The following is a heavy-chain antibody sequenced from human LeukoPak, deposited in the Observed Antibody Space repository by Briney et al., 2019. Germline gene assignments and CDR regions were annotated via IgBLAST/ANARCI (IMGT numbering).Heavy chain of an antibody. CDR1: GITFSSYA. D-gene: IGHD5-18*01. CDR3: ARDSSTWIQLWLFDY. Sequence: PGGSLRLSCAASGITFSSYAMHWVRQAPGKGLEWVAVISYDRSNKYYADSVKGRFTISRDNSKNTLYLQMNSLRAEDTAVYYCARDSSTWIQLWLFDYWGQGTPVTVSS. V-gene: IGHV3-30-3*01. CDR2: ISYDRSNK. J-gene: IGHJ4*02.